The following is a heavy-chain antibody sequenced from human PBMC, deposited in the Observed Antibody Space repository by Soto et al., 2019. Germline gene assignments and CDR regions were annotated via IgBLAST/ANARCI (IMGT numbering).Heavy chain of an antibody. Sequence: QVQLQESGPGLVKPSQTLSLTCTVSGGSISSGGYYWSWIRQHPGKGLEWIGYIYYSGSTYYNPSLKGRVTISVDTSKNQFPLKLSSVTAADTAVYYCAGRSRFGEWSHAFDIWGQGTMVTVSS. J-gene: IGHJ3*02. D-gene: IGHD3-10*02. CDR2: IYYSGST. V-gene: IGHV4-31*03. CDR3: AGRSRFGEWSHAFDI. CDR1: GGSISSGGYY.